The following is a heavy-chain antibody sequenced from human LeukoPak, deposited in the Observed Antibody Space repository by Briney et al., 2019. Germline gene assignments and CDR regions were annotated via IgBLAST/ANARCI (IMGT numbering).Heavy chain of an antibody. CDR1: GYTFTGYY. CDR3: ARDGSFGYSYGSDY. CDR2: INPNSGGT. Sequence: EASVKVSCKASGYTFTGYYMHWVRQAPGQGLEWMGWINPNSGGTNYAQKFQGRVTMTRDTSISTAYMELSRLRSDDTAVYYCARDGSFGYSYGSDYWGQGTLVTVSS. D-gene: IGHD5-18*01. J-gene: IGHJ4*02. V-gene: IGHV1-2*02.